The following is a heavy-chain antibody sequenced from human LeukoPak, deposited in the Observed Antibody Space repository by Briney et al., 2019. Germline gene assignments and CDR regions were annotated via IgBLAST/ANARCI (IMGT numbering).Heavy chain of an antibody. CDR3: ARNYYDSSGLLL. CDR1: GYTFTSYD. V-gene: IGHV1-8*01. CDR2: VDPNTGNT. J-gene: IGHJ4*02. Sequence: ASVKVSCKASGYTFTSYDINWVRQAAGQGLERMGKVDPNTGNTAYSQKFQGRVTMTRSTSITTAYMELSSLRSEDTAVYYCARNYYDSSGLLLWGQGTLVTVSS. D-gene: IGHD3-22*01.